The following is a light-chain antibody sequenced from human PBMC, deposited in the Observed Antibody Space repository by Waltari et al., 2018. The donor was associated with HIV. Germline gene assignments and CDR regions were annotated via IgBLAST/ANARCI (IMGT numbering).Light chain of an antibody. Sequence: QSLLTQPPSASGTPGQRVSISCSRSAPNFGRAYVFWLQVLPGTAPKLLTSRNIMRHPGVPARFSGSKSGTSASLDISGRRSDDEADYYCAAWDDILRGPVFGGGTKLTVL. CDR3: AAWDDILRGPV. CDR1: APNFGRAY. CDR2: RNI. J-gene: IGLJ3*02. V-gene: IGLV1-47*01.